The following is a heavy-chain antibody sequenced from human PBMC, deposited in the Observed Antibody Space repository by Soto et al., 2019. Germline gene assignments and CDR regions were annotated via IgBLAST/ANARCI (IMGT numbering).Heavy chain of an antibody. CDR1: GFTVSNNY. CDR3: ATQPGGGGY. CDR2: IYSGGYT. V-gene: IGHV3-53*01. Sequence: EVQLVESGGGLIQPGGSLRLSCAVSGFTVSNNYMSWVRQAPGKGLEGVSVIYSGGYTAYGDSVKGRSTISRDNSKNPINPQINGLGPDAPAVFYCATQPGGGGYWGQGTLVTVSS. J-gene: IGHJ4*02. D-gene: IGHD3-10*01.